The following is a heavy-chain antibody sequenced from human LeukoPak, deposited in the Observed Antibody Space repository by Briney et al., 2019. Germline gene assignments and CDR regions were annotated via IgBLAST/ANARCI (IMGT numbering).Heavy chain of an antibody. J-gene: IGHJ4*02. CDR2: ISHSGST. CDR1: GGSISSNNW. CDR3: ARNMVGETTFDY. V-gene: IGHV4-4*02. Sequence: SETLSLTCAVSGGSISSNNWWSWVRQPPGKGLEWIGEISHSGSTDYNPSLKSRVTISVDKSKNHFSLKLSSVTAADTAVYYCARNMVGETTFDYWGQGTLVTVS. D-gene: IGHD2/OR15-2a*01.